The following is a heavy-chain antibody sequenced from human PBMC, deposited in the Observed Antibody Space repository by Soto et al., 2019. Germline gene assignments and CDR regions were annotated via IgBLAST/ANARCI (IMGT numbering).Heavy chain of an antibody. D-gene: IGHD4-17*01. V-gene: IGHV4-39*01. Sequence: ETLSLTCTVSGGSISSSSYYWGWIRQPPGKGLEWIGSIYYSGSTYYNPSLKSRVTISVDTSKNQFSLKLSSVTAADTAVYYCARSEATVLYYWGQGTLVTVSS. J-gene: IGHJ4*02. CDR3: ARSEATVLYY. CDR2: IYYSGST. CDR1: GGSISSSSYY.